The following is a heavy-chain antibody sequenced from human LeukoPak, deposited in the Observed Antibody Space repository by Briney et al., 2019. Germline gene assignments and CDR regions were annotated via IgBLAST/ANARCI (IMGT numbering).Heavy chain of an antibody. V-gene: IGHV3-23*01. CDR3: AKRSPYYYDSSGPAYYFDY. J-gene: IGHJ4*02. Sequence: GGSLRLSCEASGFTFRNYWMHWVRQAPGKGLEWVSAISGSGGSTYYADSVKGRFTISRDNSKNTLYLQMNSLRAEDTAVYYCAKRSPYYYDSSGPAYYFDYWGQGTLVTVSS. CDR1: GFTFRNYW. CDR2: ISGSGGST. D-gene: IGHD3-22*01.